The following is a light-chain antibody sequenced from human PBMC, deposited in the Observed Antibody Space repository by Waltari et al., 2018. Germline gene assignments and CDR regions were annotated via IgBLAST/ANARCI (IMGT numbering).Light chain of an antibody. J-gene: IGLJ2*01. Sequence: QSALTQPPSASGSPGQSVTISCTGTFSNVRGYNYVSWSQQPPGNVPKLIIFDVPIRPQGVPARFSGSRSGNTASLTVSGLLPDDEADYYCSAYEGPNNLVFGGGTKLTVL. CDR1: FSNVRGYNY. CDR3: SAYEGPNNLV. CDR2: DVP. V-gene: IGLV2-8*01.